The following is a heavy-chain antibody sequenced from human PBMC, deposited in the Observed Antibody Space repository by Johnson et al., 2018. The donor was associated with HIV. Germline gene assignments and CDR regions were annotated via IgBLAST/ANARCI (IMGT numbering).Heavy chain of an antibody. CDR2: INWSGDST. CDR3: ARDLIGWELRGAFDI. CDR1: GFTFDDYD. V-gene: IGHV3-20*04. Sequence: EKLVESGGGVVRPGGSLRLSCAASGFTFDDYDMSWVRQAPGKGLEWVSGINWSGDSTGFADSVKGRFTISRDNAKNSLYLKMNSLRAEDTALYYCARDLIGWELRGAFDIWGQGTMVTVSS. D-gene: IGHD1-26*01. J-gene: IGHJ3*02.